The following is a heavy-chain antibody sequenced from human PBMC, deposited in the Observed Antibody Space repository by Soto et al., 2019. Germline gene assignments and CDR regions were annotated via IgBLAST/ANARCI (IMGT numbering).Heavy chain of an antibody. V-gene: IGHV1-58*02. J-gene: IGHJ3*02. D-gene: IGHD4-17*01. CDR3: AVDPQNYGDSSVI. CDR1: GFTFTSSA. Sequence: SVKFSCKASGFTFTSSAIQWVRQARGQRLEWIGWIVVGSGNTNYAQKFQERVTITRDMTTSTTYMELSSLRTEDTAVYYCAVDPQNYGDSSVIGDQGTMVTVSS. CDR2: IVVGSGNT.